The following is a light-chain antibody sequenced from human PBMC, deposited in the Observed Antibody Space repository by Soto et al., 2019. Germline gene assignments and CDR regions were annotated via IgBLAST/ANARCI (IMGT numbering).Light chain of an antibody. CDR3: QQYQIDWT. V-gene: IGKV1-5*01. CDR1: QRVSTC. J-gene: IGKJ1*01. CDR2: DAS. Sequence: DIQMTQSPSTLSASVGDRVSITCRASQRVSTCLAWYQQKPGKAPTLLIYDASNLQSGVPSRFSGSGSGTEFTLTISSLQPGDFATYYCQQYQIDWTFGQGTKVEIK.